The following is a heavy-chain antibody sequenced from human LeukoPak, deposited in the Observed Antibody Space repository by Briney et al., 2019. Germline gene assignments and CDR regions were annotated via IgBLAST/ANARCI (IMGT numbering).Heavy chain of an antibody. J-gene: IGHJ4*02. Sequence: SETLSLTCTVSDGSISRYFWNWIRQPPGKGLEWIGHIHYRGNTIYNPSLKSRVTMSIDTSKSQFSLKLTSVTAADTAVYYCAREDTAFAGFDFWGQGTLVTISS. CDR3: AREDTAFAGFDF. D-gene: IGHD5-18*01. CDR2: IHYRGNT. CDR1: DGSISRYF. V-gene: IGHV4-59*01.